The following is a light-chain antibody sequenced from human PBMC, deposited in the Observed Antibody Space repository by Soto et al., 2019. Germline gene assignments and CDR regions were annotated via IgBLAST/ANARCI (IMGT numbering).Light chain of an antibody. CDR3: QQFYDTPPT. J-gene: IGKJ4*01. V-gene: IGKV4-1*01. Sequence: DIVMSQSQDSLAVSLGERATINCKSSQSILHSPNNKDALTWYQQKPGQAPKLLIYWASTRESGVPDRFTGSESGTDFTLTISSLQPEDLAVYYCQQFYDTPPTFGGGTKVDNK. CDR1: QSILHSPNNKDA. CDR2: WAS.